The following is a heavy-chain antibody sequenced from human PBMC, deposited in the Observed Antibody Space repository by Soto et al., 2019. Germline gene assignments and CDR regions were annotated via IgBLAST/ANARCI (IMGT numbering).Heavy chain of an antibody. CDR3: ARGLLWFGELDYYYYYGMDV. CDR1: GGTFSSYA. V-gene: IGHV1-69*06. D-gene: IGHD3-10*01. J-gene: IGHJ6*02. Sequence: WASVKVSCKASGGTFSSYAISWVRQAPGQGLEWMGGIIPIFGAANYAQKFQGRVTITADKSTSTAYMELSSLRSEDTAVYYCARGLLWFGELDYYYYYGMDVWGQGTTVTVSS. CDR2: IIPIFGAA.